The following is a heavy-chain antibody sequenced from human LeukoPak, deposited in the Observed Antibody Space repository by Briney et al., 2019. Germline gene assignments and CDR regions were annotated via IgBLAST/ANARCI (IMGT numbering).Heavy chain of an antibody. D-gene: IGHD3/OR15-3a*01. V-gene: IGHV3-48*01. CDR1: GFTFSSYW. CDR3: ARVGHAPGLNVDY. CDR2: ISSSSSTI. Sequence: GGSLRLSCAASGFTFSSYWMNWVRQAPGKGLEWVSYISSSSSTIYYADSVKGRFTISRDNAKNSLYLQMNSLRAEDTAVYYCARVGHAPGLNVDYWGQGTLVTVSS. J-gene: IGHJ4*02.